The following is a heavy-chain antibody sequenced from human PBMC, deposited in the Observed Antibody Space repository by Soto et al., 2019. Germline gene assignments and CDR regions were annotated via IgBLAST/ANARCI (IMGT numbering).Heavy chain of an antibody. V-gene: IGHV3-48*02. Sequence: EVQLVESGGGLVQPGGSLRLSCAASGFTFSSYSMNWVRQAPGKGLEWVSYISSSSSTIYYADSVKGRFTISRDNAKNSLYLQMNSLRDEATAVYYCARDGHDYGDSYFDYWGQGTLVTVSS. CDR3: ARDGHDYGDSYFDY. CDR1: GFTFSSYS. J-gene: IGHJ4*02. CDR2: ISSSSSTI. D-gene: IGHD4-17*01.